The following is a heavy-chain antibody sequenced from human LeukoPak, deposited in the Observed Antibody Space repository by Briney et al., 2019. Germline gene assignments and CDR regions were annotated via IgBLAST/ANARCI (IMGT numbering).Heavy chain of an antibody. J-gene: IGHJ4*02. V-gene: IGHV3-74*01. CDR2: IDSDGSST. CDR3: ARDNIRSLDY. D-gene: IGHD1-14*01. Sequence: GGSLRLSCAASGFTFRTYWMHWVRQVPGKGLVWVSRIDSDGSSTSYADFVKDRFTISRDNARNTFYLQMNSLRVEDTAVYYCARDNIRSLDYWGQGTLVTVSS. CDR1: GFTFRTYW.